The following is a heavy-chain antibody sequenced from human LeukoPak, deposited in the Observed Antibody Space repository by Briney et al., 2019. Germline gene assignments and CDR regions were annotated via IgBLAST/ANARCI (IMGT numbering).Heavy chain of an antibody. CDR3: ALARSEYHYGMDV. J-gene: IGHJ6*02. V-gene: IGHV6-1*01. Sequence: SQTLSLTCAICGDSVSSISVAWNWIRQSPSRGLEWLGRTYYRSKWYNEYAVSVKGRININPDPSKNQFSLQLNSVTPEDTAVYYCALARSEYHYGMDVWGQGATVTVSS. CDR2: TYYRSKWYN. CDR1: GDSVSSISVA.